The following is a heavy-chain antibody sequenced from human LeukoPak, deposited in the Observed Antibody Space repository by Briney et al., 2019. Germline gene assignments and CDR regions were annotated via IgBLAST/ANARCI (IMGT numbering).Heavy chain of an antibody. D-gene: IGHD3-22*01. CDR3: AREPPLYYSSGYYPFY. CDR2: ISYDGSNK. Sequence: GGSLRLPCAASGFTFSGYAMHWVRQAPGKGLEWVAVISYDGSNKYYADSVKGRFTISRDNSKNTLYLQMNSLRAEDTAVYYCAREPPLYYSSGYYPFYWGQGTLVSVSS. CDR1: GFTFSGYA. J-gene: IGHJ4*02. V-gene: IGHV3-30*04.